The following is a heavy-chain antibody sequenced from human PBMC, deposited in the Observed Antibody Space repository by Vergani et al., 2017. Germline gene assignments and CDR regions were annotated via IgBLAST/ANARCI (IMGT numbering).Heavy chain of an antibody. Sequence: QVQLVQSGAEVKKPGASVKVSCKASGYTFTGYYMHWVRQAPGQGLEWMGWINPNSGGTNYAQKFQGRASITADMSTSTSYMDLSSLRSEDSAVYYCARTLGYCSGDSCYSGIPGVDYYYGLDVWGQGTTVTVSS. CDR3: ARTLGYCSGDSCYSGIPGVDYYYGLDV. J-gene: IGHJ6*02. D-gene: IGHD2-15*01. CDR2: INPNSGGT. V-gene: IGHV1-2*02. CDR1: GYTFTGYY.